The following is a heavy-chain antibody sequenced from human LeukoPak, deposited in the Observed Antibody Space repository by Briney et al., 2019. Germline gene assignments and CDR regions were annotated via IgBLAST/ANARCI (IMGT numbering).Heavy chain of an antibody. CDR1: GGTFSSYT. D-gene: IGHD3-22*01. V-gene: IGHV1-69*02. J-gene: IGHJ4*02. CDR3: ASSEGYYYDSSGLMGY. Sequence: GSSVKVSFKASGGTFSSYTISWVRQAPGQGREWMGGIIPILGIANYAQKFQGRVTITADKSTSTAYMELSSLRSEDTAVYYCASSEGYYYDSSGLMGYWGQGTLVTVSS. CDR2: IIPILGIA.